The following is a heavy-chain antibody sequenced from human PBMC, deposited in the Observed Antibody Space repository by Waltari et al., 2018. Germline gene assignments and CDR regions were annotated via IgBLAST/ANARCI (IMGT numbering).Heavy chain of an antibody. D-gene: IGHD2-15*01. V-gene: IGHV3-23*01. CDR1: GFTFSSYT. J-gene: IGHJ4*02. CDR2: ISDDPNDT. Sequence: EVHLLESGGGLVQPGGSQRVSCAASGFTFSSYTLNWVRQAPGKGLEWVSTISDDPNDTHYADAVKGRFTISRDNSRNTIYLQMNNLRADDTAVYFCTTRIVSHFDHWGQGTPVTVSS. CDR3: TTRIVSHFDH.